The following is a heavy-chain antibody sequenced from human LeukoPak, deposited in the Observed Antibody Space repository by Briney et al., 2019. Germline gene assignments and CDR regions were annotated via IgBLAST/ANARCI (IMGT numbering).Heavy chain of an antibody. CDR3: AKVDSSGSNCFDF. D-gene: IGHD6-19*01. CDR2: IRYDGSNK. J-gene: IGHJ4*02. V-gene: IGHV3-30*02. Sequence: GGSLRLSCAASGFTVSGHAMHWVRLAPGKGLEWVAFIRYDGSNKYYADSVKGRFTISRDNSKNTLYLQMNSLRAEDTAVYYCAKVDSSGSNCFDFWGQGTLVTVSS. CDR1: GFTVSGHA.